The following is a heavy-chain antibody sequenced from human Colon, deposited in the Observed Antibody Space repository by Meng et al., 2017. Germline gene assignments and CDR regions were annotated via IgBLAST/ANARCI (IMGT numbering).Heavy chain of an antibody. D-gene: IGHD2-2*01. CDR1: GWSSSGYY. V-gene: IGHV4-34*01. Sequence: QVAVVLLKPSDTLAPTCAVVGWSSSGYYWSWIAQPPGKGLHWIGEINHSGITNYNPSLKSRVTISVDTSKNQFSLKLSSVTAADTAVYYCASGRKYCSSTSCYGQFDYWGQGTLVTVSS. CDR3: ASGRKYCSSTSCYGQFDY. J-gene: IGHJ4*02. CDR2: INHSGIT.